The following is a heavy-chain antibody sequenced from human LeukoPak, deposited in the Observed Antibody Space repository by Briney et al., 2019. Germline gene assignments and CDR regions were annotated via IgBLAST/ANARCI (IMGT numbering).Heavy chain of an antibody. D-gene: IGHD3-22*01. Sequence: SVKVSCKASGGSFNNYAINWVRQAPGQRLEWMGGISPIFGTADYAQKFQGRVTITADESTSTACMELSSLRSEDTAVYYCARGGYYDSSDMGSAFDIWGQGTLVTVSS. CDR2: ISPIFGTA. CDR3: ARGGYYDSSDMGSAFDI. CDR1: GGSFNNYA. V-gene: IGHV1-69*13. J-gene: IGHJ3*02.